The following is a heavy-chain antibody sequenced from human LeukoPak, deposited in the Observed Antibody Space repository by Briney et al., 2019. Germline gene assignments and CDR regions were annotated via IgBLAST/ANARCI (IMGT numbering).Heavy chain of an antibody. D-gene: IGHD2-8*02. CDR3: ARHTDLSTDY. Sequence: SETLSLTCTVSGGSISTGNYYWGWIRQPPGKGLEWIGNIFYSGSTYYSPSLKSRVTISVDTSKNQFSLKLSSVTAADTAVYYCARHTDLSTDYWGQGTLVTVSS. CDR2: IFYSGST. CDR1: GGSISTGNYY. J-gene: IGHJ4*02. V-gene: IGHV4-39*01.